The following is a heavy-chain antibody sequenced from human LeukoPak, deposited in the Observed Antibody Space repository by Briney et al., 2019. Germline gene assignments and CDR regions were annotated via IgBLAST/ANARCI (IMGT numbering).Heavy chain of an antibody. D-gene: IGHD4-11*01. V-gene: IGHV1-46*01. J-gene: IGHJ6*02. Sequence: ASVKVSCKASGYTFTSYYMRWVRQAPGQGLEWMGIINPSGGSTSYAQKFQGRDTMTRDTSTSTVYMELSSLRSEDTAVYYCASDDYSNNYGMDVWGQGTTVTVSS. CDR3: ASDDYSNNYGMDV. CDR2: INPSGGST. CDR1: GYTFTSYY.